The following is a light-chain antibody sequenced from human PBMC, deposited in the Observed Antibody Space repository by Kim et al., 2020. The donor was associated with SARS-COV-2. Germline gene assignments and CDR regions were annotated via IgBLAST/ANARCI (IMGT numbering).Light chain of an antibody. CDR3: QQFKSFPPT. V-gene: IGKV1-13*02. J-gene: IGKJ1*01. Sequence: LPLAPSPSSLSASVGDRVTITCRASQGIGTSLAWYRQRPGKAPQLLMEGTSTLERGVPSGFTGSGSGTDFILTISSLQPEDFATYYCQQFKSFPPTFGQGTKVDIK. CDR1: QGIGTS. CDR2: GTS.